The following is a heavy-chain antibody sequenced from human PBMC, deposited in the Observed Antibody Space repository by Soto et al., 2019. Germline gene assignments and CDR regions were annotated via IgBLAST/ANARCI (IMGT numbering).Heavy chain of an antibody. CDR1: GGSISTYY. D-gene: IGHD3-9*01. CDR3: ARSYYDILTGYSRFDP. J-gene: IGHJ5*02. Sequence: SETLSLTCTVSGGSISTYYLSWIRQPPGKGLEWIGYIYYSGSTNYNPSLKSRVTISVDTSKNQFSLKLSSVTAADTAVYYCARSYYDILTGYSRFDPWGQGTLVTVSS. CDR2: IYYSGST. V-gene: IGHV4-59*01.